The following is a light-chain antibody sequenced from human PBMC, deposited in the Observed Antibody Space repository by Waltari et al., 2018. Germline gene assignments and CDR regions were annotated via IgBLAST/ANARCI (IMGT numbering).Light chain of an antibody. V-gene: IGKV1-5*03. Sequence: DIQMTQSPSTLSASVGDRVTITCRASQSISGDLAWYQQKPGKAPKLLIYKASSLESGVPSRFSGSGSGTTFTLTISSLQPDDFATYFCQQYNTYSGTFGQGTTVEVK. CDR3: QQYNTYSGT. J-gene: IGKJ1*01. CDR1: QSISGD. CDR2: KAS.